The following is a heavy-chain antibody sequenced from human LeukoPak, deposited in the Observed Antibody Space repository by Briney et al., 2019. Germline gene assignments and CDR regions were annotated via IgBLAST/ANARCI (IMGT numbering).Heavy chain of an antibody. J-gene: IGHJ6*03. D-gene: IGHD5-18*01. Sequence: GASVKVSCKASGGTFSSYAISWVRQAPGHGLEWMGGIIPIFGTANYAQKFQGRVTITTDESTSTAYMELSSLRSEDTAVYYCASGYSYGWDYYYYMDVWGKGTTVTVSS. V-gene: IGHV1-69*05. CDR2: IIPIFGTA. CDR1: GGTFSSYA. CDR3: ASGYSYGWDYYYYMDV.